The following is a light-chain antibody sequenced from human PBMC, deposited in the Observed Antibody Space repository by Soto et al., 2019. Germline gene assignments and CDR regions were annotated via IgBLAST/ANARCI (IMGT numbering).Light chain of an antibody. Sequence: DLQMTQSPSSLSASVGDRVTITCRANQTITRYLNWYQQKPGTAPKLLIYAASSLQEGVPSRFMGSGSGTDFTLTTSNLQPEDFAAYSCQQSFSFPVTFGQATKLEIK. J-gene: IGKJ2*01. CDR2: AAS. CDR3: QQSFSFPVT. CDR1: QTITRY. V-gene: IGKV1-39*01.